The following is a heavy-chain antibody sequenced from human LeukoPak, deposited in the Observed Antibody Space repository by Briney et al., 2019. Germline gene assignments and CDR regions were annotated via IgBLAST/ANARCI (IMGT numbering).Heavy chain of an antibody. CDR3: VREEDGFDI. CDR1: GIILSSNI. J-gene: IGHJ3*02. CDR2: IRRDGSLK. Sequence: GGSLRLSCTASGIILSSNIMHWVRQIPGKGLEWVAVIRRDGSLKSYLDSVKGRFIISRDNSKNTLFLEMNNLRAEDTAVYYCVREEDGFDIWGRGTMVTVSS. V-gene: IGHV3-33*01.